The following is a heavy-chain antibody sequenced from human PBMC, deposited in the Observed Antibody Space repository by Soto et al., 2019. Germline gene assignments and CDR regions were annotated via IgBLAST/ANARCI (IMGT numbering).Heavy chain of an antibody. CDR1: GGSISVSY. CDR3: ARSVAVPGAHIDY. Sequence: SETLALTCSFSGGSISVSYWSWIRQSPGKGLEWLGYVYYTGSTNYSPSLMSRVSISVDTSKNEFSLRLSSVTAADTAVYFCARSVAVPGAHIDYWGQGTKVTGSS. CDR2: VYYTGST. J-gene: IGHJ4*02. D-gene: IGHD6-19*01. V-gene: IGHV4-59*01.